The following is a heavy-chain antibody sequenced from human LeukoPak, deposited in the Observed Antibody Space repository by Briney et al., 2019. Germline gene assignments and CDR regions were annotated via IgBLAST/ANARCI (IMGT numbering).Heavy chain of an antibody. J-gene: IGHJ4*02. CDR1: GYTFTGYY. V-gene: IGHV1-2*04. CDR3: ARGNGYDSSGRSDY. Sequence: ASVKVSCKASGYTFTGYYMHWVRQAPGQGLEWMGWINPNSGGTNYAQKFQGWVTMTRDTSISTAYMELSRLRSDDTAVYYCARGNGYDSSGRSDYWGQGTLVTVSS. D-gene: IGHD3-22*01. CDR2: INPNSGGT.